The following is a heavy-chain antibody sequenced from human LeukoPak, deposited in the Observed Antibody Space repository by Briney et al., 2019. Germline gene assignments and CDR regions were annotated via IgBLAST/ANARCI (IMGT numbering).Heavy chain of an antibody. Sequence: SETLSLTCTVSGYSISSGYYWGWIRQPPGKGLEWIGSIYHSGSTNYNPSLKSRVTISVDTSKNQFSLKLSSVTAADTAVYYCARGGIAAAGTAMLFDYRGQGTLVTVSS. CDR2: IYHSGST. J-gene: IGHJ4*02. CDR1: GYSISSGYY. V-gene: IGHV4-38-2*02. D-gene: IGHD6-13*01. CDR3: ARGGIAAAGTAMLFDY.